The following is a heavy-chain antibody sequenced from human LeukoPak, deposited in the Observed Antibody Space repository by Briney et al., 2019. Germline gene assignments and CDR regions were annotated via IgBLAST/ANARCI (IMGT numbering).Heavy chain of an antibody. CDR1: GFAVNTYY. Sequence: GGSLILSCAASGFAVNTYYMSWIRQAPGKGLEWVSMVNTGGSTRYADSVKGRFTISRDNSKNTVYLKMNSLRADDTALYYCSRESSQSHASDIWGQGTMVTVSS. D-gene: IGHD6-19*01. V-gene: IGHV3-53*01. CDR2: VNTGGST. CDR3: SRESSQSHASDI. J-gene: IGHJ3*02.